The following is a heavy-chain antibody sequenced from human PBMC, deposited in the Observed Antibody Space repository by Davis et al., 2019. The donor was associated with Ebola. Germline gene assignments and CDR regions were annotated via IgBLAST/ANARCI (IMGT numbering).Heavy chain of an antibody. CDR3: AREGKVLVSPASPLGMDV. Sequence: ASVKVSCKASGYTFTSYYMHWVRQAPGQGLEWMGRVNPKNGGTKYAQKFQGRVTMTRDTSISTAYMELSRLRSDDTAVYFCAREGKVLVSPASPLGMDVWGQGTTVTVSS. CDR2: VNPKNGGT. D-gene: IGHD2-2*01. CDR1: GYTFTSYY. V-gene: IGHV1-2*06. J-gene: IGHJ6*02.